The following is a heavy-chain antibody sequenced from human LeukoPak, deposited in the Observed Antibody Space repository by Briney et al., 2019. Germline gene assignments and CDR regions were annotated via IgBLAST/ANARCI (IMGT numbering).Heavy chain of an antibody. V-gene: IGHV4-4*07. CDR3: ARVTFGSGWYPSYNWFDP. CDR1: GGSISNYY. Sequence: SETLSLTCTVSGGSISNYYWNWIRQPPGKGLEWIGPIYTSGSTNYNPSLKSRVTMSVDTSKNQFSLKLSSVTAADTAVYYCARVTFGSGWYPSYNWFDPWGQGTLVTVSS. D-gene: IGHD6-19*01. CDR2: IYTSGST. J-gene: IGHJ5*02.